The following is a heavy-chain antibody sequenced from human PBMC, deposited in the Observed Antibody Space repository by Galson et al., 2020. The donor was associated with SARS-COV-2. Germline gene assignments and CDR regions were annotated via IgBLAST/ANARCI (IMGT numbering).Heavy chain of an antibody. D-gene: IGHD3-3*01. V-gene: IGHV3-11*06. CDR1: GFTFSDYY. Sequence: TGGSLRLSCAASGFTFSDYYMSWIRQAPGKGLEWVSYISSSSSYTNYADSVKGRFTISRDNAKNSLYLQMISLRAEDTAVYYCARSRITIFGVVIGAFDIWGQGTMVTVSS. CDR3: ARSRITIFGVVIGAFDI. CDR2: ISSSSSYT. J-gene: IGHJ3*02.